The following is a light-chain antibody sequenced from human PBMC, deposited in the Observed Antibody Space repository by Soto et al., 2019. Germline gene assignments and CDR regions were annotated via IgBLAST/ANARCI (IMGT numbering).Light chain of an antibody. Sequence: DIQLTQSPSFLSASVGDRVTITCRASQGISTFLAWYQQRPGKAPKLLIYAASTLQSGVPSRFSGSGSGTDFTLTISSLQPEGFATYYCQQVISYPPGFGPGTKVDIK. CDR3: QQVISYPPG. V-gene: IGKV1-9*01. CDR2: AAS. J-gene: IGKJ3*01. CDR1: QGISTF.